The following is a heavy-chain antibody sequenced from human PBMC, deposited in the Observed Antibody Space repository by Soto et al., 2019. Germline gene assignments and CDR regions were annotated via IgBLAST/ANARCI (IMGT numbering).Heavy chain of an antibody. J-gene: IGHJ6*02. CDR3: ARDRAYSSSWYYYYYGMDV. V-gene: IGHV3-30-3*01. CDR2: ISYDGSNK. Sequence: QPGGSLRLSCAASGFTFSSYAMHWVRQAPGKGLEWVAVISYDGSNKYYADSVKGRFTISRDNSKNTLYLQMNSLRAEDTAVYYCARDRAYSSSWYYYYYGMDVWGQGTTVTVSS. CDR1: GFTFSSYA. D-gene: IGHD6-13*01.